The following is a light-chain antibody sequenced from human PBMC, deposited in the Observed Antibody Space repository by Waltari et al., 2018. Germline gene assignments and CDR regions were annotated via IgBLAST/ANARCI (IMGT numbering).Light chain of an antibody. V-gene: IGKV4-1*01. CDR2: WAS. J-gene: IGKJ5*01. CDR3: HHYYIPPLT. Sequence: DIVLTQSPDSLAVSLGERATINCKSSQSLLSSFNNKTYIAWYQQKPGQPPKLLINWASARGSGVPERFSGSGSETDFTLTISSLQAEDVAVYYCHHYYIPPLTFGQGTRLEIK. CDR1: QSLLSSFNNKTY.